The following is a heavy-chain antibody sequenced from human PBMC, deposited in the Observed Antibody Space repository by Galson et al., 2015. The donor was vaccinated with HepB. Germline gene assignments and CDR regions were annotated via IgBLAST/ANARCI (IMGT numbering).Heavy chain of an antibody. J-gene: IGHJ6*02. V-gene: IGHV3-11*01. Sequence: SLRLSCAASGFIFSDYYMSWIRQAPGKGLEWVSYISSSGSTIYYADSVKGRFTISRDNAKNSLYLQMHSLRAEDTAVYYCARGGEYSSGWPTSYYYGLDVWGQGTTVTVSS. CDR1: GFIFSDYY. CDR3: ARGGEYSSGWPTSYYYGLDV. CDR2: ISSSGSTI. D-gene: IGHD6-19*01.